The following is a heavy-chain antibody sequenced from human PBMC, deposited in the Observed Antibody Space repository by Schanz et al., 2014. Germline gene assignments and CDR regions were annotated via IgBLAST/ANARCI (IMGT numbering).Heavy chain of an antibody. Sequence: QVLLVQSGAEVKQPGASVKVSCKASGYTFTGYYIHWVRQAPGQGFEWMGWINPLSGATDYAPTCQGRGSMTRDTSISTAYMEVTRLVSSDTAVYYCARRGPNCSNNACYHGWFDPWGQGTLVTVSS. V-gene: IGHV1-2*02. CDR2: INPLSGAT. CDR1: GYTFTGYY. J-gene: IGHJ5*02. CDR3: ARRGPNCSNNACYHGWFDP. D-gene: IGHD4-4*01.